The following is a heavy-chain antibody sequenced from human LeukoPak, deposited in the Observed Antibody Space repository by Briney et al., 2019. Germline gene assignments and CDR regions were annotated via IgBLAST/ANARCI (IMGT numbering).Heavy chain of an antibody. D-gene: IGHD5-24*01. V-gene: IGHV3-74*01. Sequence: GGSLRLSCAASGFTFSSYSMNWVRQAPGKGLVWVSRINSDGGSTSYADSVKGRFTISRDNAKNTLYLQMNSLRAKDTAVYYCARRIQGMAPYYFDYWGQGTLVTVSS. J-gene: IGHJ4*02. CDR2: INSDGGST. CDR3: ARRIQGMAPYYFDY. CDR1: GFTFSSYS.